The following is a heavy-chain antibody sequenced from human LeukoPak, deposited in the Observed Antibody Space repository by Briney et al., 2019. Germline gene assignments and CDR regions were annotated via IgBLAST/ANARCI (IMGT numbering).Heavy chain of an antibody. Sequence: GGSLRLSCAASGFTFSNAWMSWFRQAPGKGLEWVGGIKSKTDGGKKDYAAPVKGRFNISRDVSKNTLYLQMNSLKTGDTAVYYCTTLITYYYGSGRDYWGQGTLVTVSS. CDR3: TTLITYYYGSGRDY. CDR2: IKSKTDGGKK. CDR1: GFTFSNAW. V-gene: IGHV3-15*01. J-gene: IGHJ4*02. D-gene: IGHD3-10*01.